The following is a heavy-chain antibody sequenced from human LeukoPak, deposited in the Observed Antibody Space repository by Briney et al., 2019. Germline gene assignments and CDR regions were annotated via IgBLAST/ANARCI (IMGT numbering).Heavy chain of an antibody. CDR2: ISGSGGST. Sequence: GGSLRLSCAASGFTFSSYAMSWVRQAPGKGLEWVSAISGSGGSTYYADSVKGWFTISRDNSKNTLYLQMNSLRAEDTAVYYCAKGPSYYYDSSGYSSPFDYWGQGTLVTVSS. V-gene: IGHV3-23*01. J-gene: IGHJ4*02. CDR1: GFTFSSYA. CDR3: AKGPSYYYDSSGYSSPFDY. D-gene: IGHD3-22*01.